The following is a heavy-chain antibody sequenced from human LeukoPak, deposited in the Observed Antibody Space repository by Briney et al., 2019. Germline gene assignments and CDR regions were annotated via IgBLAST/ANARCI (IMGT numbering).Heavy chain of an antibody. J-gene: IGHJ5*02. CDR3: ARGFYDYVWGSLAS. D-gene: IGHD3-16*01. CDR1: GGSFSGYH. CDR2: INHSGST. Sequence: PSETLSLTCAVYGGSFSGYHWSWIRQPPGKGLEWIGEINHSGSTNYNPSLKSRVTISVDTSKNQFSLKLSSVTAADTAVYYCARGFYDYVWGSLASWGQGTLVTVSS. V-gene: IGHV4-34*01.